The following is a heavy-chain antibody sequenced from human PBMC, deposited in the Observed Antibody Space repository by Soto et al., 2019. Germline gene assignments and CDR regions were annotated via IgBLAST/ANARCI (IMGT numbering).Heavy chain of an antibody. CDR1: GGTFSSYA. D-gene: IGHD3-10*01. Sequence: SVKVSCKASGGTFSSYAISWVRQAPGQGLEWMGGIIPIFGTVNYAQKFQGRVTITADKSTSTAYMELSSLRSEDTAVYYCARSWSGAKTALDYWGQGTLVTVSS. CDR3: ARSWSGAKTALDY. J-gene: IGHJ4*02. CDR2: IIPIFGTV. V-gene: IGHV1-69*06.